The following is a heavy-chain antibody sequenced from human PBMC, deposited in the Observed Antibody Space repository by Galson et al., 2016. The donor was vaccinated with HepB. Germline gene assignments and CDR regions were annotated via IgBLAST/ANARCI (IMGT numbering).Heavy chain of an antibody. Sequence: SLRLSCAASEIPVSSTYLSWVRQAPGKGLEWVSFVYTGGNKYYADSVKGRLPFSRDKSKNTLYLKVNVLRAEVTDVYFCAIFRVAPPAFSWGQGTQVIVSS. J-gene: IGHJ5*02. D-gene: IGHD1-14*01. CDR1: EIPVSSTY. CDR3: AIFRVAPPAFS. CDR2: VYTGGNK. V-gene: IGHV3-53*01.